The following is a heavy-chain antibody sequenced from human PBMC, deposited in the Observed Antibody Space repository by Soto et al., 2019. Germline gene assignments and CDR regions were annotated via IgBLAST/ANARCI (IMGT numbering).Heavy chain of an antibody. J-gene: IGHJ6*02. Sequence: EVQVVESGGGLVQPGGSLRLSCAASGFTFSNYWMSWVRQAPGKGLEWVANIKQDGREKYYVDSVRGRFTISRDNAKNSLYLQMNSLRAEGTAVDRCVRDGSARHLPSLSYYYGMDVWGQGTTVAVSS. CDR1: GFTFSNYW. CDR2: IKQDGREK. V-gene: IGHV3-7*01. D-gene: IGHD3-10*01. CDR3: VRDGSARHLPSLSYYYGMDV.